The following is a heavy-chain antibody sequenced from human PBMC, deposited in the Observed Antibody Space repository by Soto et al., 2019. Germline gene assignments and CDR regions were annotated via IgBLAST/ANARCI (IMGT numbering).Heavy chain of an antibody. D-gene: IGHD6-6*01. J-gene: IGHJ4*02. V-gene: IGHV1-8*01. CDR1: GYTFTSYD. Sequence: RASVKVSCKASGYTFTSYDINWVRQATGQGLEWMGWMNPNSGNTGYAQRFQGRVTMTRNTSISTAYMELSSLRSEDTAVYYCARAREYSSSSFDYWGQGTLVTVSS. CDR2: MNPNSGNT. CDR3: ARAREYSSSSFDY.